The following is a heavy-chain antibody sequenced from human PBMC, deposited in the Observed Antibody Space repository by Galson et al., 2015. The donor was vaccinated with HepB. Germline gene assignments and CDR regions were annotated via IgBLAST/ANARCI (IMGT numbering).Heavy chain of an antibody. CDR1: GYTLSRYY. CDR3: ARSSGFDSPSDH. D-gene: IGHD3-22*01. V-gene: IGHV4-59*01. J-gene: IGHJ1*01. CDR2: VYQSGT. Sequence: SETLSLTCTISGYTLSRYYWSWIRQTPGKGREWLSYVYQSGTMYNPSLRSRLTISSGTSKNQFFHNLTSVTAADTAIYYCARSSGFDSPSDHWGQGTLVTVPS.